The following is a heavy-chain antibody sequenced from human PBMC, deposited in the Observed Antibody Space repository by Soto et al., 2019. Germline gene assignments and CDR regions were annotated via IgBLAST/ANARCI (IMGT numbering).Heavy chain of an antibody. V-gene: IGHV3-72*01. CDR3: ARDTGGSYDY. CDR1: GFTFSDYY. Sequence: GGSLRLSCAASGFTFSDYYMDWVRQVPGKGLEWVGRSRNKANSYNTEYAASVKGRFSISRGGSKDSMYLQMNSLKTEDTAVYYCARDTGGSYDYWGQGALVTVSS. J-gene: IGHJ4*02. CDR2: SRNKANSYNT. D-gene: IGHD1-26*01.